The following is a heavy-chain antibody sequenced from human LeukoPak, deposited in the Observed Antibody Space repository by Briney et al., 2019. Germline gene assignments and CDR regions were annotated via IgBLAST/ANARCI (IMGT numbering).Heavy chain of an antibody. CDR1: GDSVSSKSAA. J-gene: IGHJ6*02. Sequence: SQTLSLTCAISGDSVSSKSAAWNWSRQSPSRGLDMQARTYYRSKWHNDYAVSVKSRITINPDTSKDPSSLQLNSVTPEDTAVYYCARAGQKIVATISTPARLPPYGMDVWGQGNTVTVSS. CDR2: TYYRSKWHN. D-gene: IGHD5-12*01. CDR3: ARAGQKIVATISTPARLPPYGMDV. V-gene: IGHV6-1*01.